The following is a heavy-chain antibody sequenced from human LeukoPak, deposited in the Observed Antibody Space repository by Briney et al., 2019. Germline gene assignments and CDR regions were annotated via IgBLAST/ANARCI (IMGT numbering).Heavy chain of an antibody. CDR1: GYTFTGYY. CDR3: ARDQGSSGWSDFDY. D-gene: IGHD6-19*01. J-gene: IGHJ4*02. V-gene: IGHV1-2*02. CDR2: INPNSGAT. Sequence: GASVKVSCKASGYTFTGYYIHWVRQAPGQGLEWMGWINPNSGATNYAQKFQGRVTMIRDTSISTAYMELSRLRYGDTAVYYCARDQGSSGWSDFDYWGQGTLVTVSS.